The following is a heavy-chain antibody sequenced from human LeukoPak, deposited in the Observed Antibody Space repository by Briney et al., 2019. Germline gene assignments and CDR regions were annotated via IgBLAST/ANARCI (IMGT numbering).Heavy chain of an antibody. CDR2: IMQDGSVQ. V-gene: IGHV3-7*01. D-gene: IGHD6-19*01. CDR3: ARPDAALAGDVLDH. Sequence: TGGSLRLSCAASGFTFSSYWMSWVRQAPGKGLEWVANIMQDGSVQHYVDSVKGRFTISRDNAKNSLYLQMNSLRPEDTAVYYCARPDAALAGDVLDHWGQGTLVTVSS. CDR1: GFTFSSYW. J-gene: IGHJ4*02.